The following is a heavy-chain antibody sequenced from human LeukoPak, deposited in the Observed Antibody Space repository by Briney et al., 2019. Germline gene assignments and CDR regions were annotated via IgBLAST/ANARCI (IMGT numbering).Heavy chain of an antibody. CDR2: VSGSGANT. CDR3: ARLQPLVIPAAKLGFDY. CDR1: GFTFSNYG. J-gene: IGHJ4*02. D-gene: IGHD2-2*01. V-gene: IGHV3-23*01. Sequence: PGGSLRLSCAASGFTFSNYGMGWVRQTPGKGLEWLSGVSGSGANTYYADSVKGRFTISRDNSRDRIYLQMNSLRTDDTAVYYCARLQPLVIPAAKLGFDYWGQGTLVTVSS.